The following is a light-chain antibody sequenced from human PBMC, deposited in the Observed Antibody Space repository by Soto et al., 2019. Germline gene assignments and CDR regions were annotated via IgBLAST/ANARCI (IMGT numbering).Light chain of an antibody. Sequence: QAARTQPPSASASPEQSVTISYTGTQNDIGVYDFVFWYEHHPRKAPRLIIYEVVRRPSGVPDRFSGSKSGNTASLTVSGLQAADEADYFCKSYAGSNTYVFGSGTKVTAL. CDR3: KSYAGSNTYV. V-gene: IGLV2-8*01. J-gene: IGLJ1*01. CDR2: EVV. CDR1: QNDIGVYDF.